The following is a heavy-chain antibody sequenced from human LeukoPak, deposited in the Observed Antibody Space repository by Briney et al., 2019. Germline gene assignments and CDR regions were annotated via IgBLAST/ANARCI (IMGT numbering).Heavy chain of an antibody. D-gene: IGHD2-2*01. J-gene: IGHJ6*03. CDR3: ARDLGYCSSTTCQRPYYYYMDV. V-gene: IGHV1-69*13. CDR1: GGTFSSYA. Sequence: SVKVSCKASGGTFSSYAISWVRQAPGQGLEWMGGTIPIFGTANYAQKFQGRVTITADESTSTAYMELSSLGSEDTAVYYCARDLGYCSSTTCQRPYYYYMDVWGKGTTATVSS. CDR2: TIPIFGTA.